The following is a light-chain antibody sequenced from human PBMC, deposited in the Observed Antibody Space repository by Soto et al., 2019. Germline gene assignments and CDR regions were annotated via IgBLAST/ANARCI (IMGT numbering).Light chain of an antibody. CDR2: SNN. CDR3: AAWDDSLNGYV. CDR1: SSNIGSNT. V-gene: IGLV1-44*01. Sequence: LTQPPSASGTPGQRVTISCSGSSSNIGSNTVSWYQQLPGTAPKLLIYSNNQRPSGVPDRFSGSKSGTSASLAISGLQSEDEADYYCAAWDDSLNGYVFGTGTKVTVL. J-gene: IGLJ1*01.